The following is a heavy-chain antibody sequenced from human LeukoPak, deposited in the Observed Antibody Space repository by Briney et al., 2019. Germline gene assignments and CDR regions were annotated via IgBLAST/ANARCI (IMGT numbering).Heavy chain of an antibody. CDR1: GGSFSGYY. D-gene: IGHD4-17*01. CDR3: ATNRHYGDYASDY. CDR2: INHSGST. Sequence: TSSETLSLTCAVYGGSFSGYYWSWIRQPPGKGLEWIGEINHSGSTNYNPSLKSRVTISVDTSKNQFSLKLSSVTAADTAVYYCATNRHYGDYASDYWGQGTLVTVSS. V-gene: IGHV4-34*01. J-gene: IGHJ4*02.